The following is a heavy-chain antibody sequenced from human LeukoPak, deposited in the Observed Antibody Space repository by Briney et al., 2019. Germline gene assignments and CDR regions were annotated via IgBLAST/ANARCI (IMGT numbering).Heavy chain of an antibody. CDR1: GGSIGSYY. V-gene: IGHV4-34*01. CDR3: ARGKTRTTIAPLRSRLEYSFEY. CDR2: INHSGST. J-gene: IGHJ4*02. Sequence: SETLSLTCTVSGGSIGSYYWSWIRQPPGKGLEWIGEINHSGSTNYNPSLKSRVTISVDTSKNQFSLKLSSVTAADTAVYYCARGKTRTTIAPLRSRLEYSFEYWGQGTLVTVSS. D-gene: IGHD6-6*01.